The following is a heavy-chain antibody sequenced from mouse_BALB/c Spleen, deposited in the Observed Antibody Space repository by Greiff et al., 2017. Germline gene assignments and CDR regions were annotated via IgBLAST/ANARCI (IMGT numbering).Heavy chain of an antibody. V-gene: IGHV3-2*02. CDR1: GYSITSDYA. CDR2: ISYSGST. D-gene: IGHD1-1*01. CDR3: ARARDYGGYYFDY. J-gene: IGHJ2*01. Sequence: EVQGVESGPGLVKPSQSLSLTCTVTGYSITSDYAWNWIRQFPGNKLEWMGYISYSGSTSYNPSLKSRISITRDTSKNQFFLQLNSVTTEDTATYYCARARDYGGYYFDYWGQGTTLTVSS.